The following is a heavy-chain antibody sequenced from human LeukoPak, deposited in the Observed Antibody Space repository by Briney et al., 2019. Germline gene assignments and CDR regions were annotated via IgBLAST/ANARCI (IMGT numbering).Heavy chain of an antibody. V-gene: IGHV3-53*01. Sequence: GGSLRLSCAASGFTVSSNYMSWVRQAPGKGLEWVSVIYSGGSTYYADSVKGRFTISRDNSKNTLYLQMNSLRAEDTAVYYCARLPSTAMVPYHFDYWGQGTLVTVSS. CDR1: GFTVSSNY. J-gene: IGHJ4*02. CDR3: ARLPSTAMVPYHFDY. D-gene: IGHD5-18*01. CDR2: IYSGGST.